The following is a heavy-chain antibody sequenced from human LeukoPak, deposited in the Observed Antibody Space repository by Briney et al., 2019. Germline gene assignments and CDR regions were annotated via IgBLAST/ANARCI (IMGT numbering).Heavy chain of an antibody. CDR2: ISGSGGST. Sequence: GGSLRLSCAASGFTFSSYAMSWVRQAPGKGLEWASAISGSGGSTYYADSVKGRFTISRDNSKNTLYLQMNSLRAEDTAVYYCAKAALMSLYVTYYFDYWGQGTLVTVSS. V-gene: IGHV3-23*01. CDR1: GFTFSSYA. J-gene: IGHJ4*02. D-gene: IGHD3-10*02. CDR3: AKAALMSLYVTYYFDY.